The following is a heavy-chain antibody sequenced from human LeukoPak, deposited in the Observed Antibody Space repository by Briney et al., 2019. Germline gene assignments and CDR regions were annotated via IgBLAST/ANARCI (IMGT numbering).Heavy chain of an antibody. CDR1: GGSISSYY. Sequence: PSETLSLTCTVSGGSISSYYWSWLRQPPGKGLEWIGYIYTSGSTNYNPSLKSRVTISVDTSKNQFSLKLSSVTAADTAVYYCASSSYYDFRSGYYIDGSYYYYMDVWGKGTTVTVSS. J-gene: IGHJ6*03. D-gene: IGHD3-3*01. V-gene: IGHV4-4*09. CDR3: ASSSYYDFRSGYYIDGSYYYYMDV. CDR2: IYTSGST.